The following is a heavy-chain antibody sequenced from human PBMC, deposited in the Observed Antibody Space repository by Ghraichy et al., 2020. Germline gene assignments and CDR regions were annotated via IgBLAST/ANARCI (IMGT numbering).Heavy chain of an antibody. CDR2: INPNSGGT. CDR1: GYTFTGYY. D-gene: IGHD6-19*01. Sequence: VKVSCKASGYTFTGYYMHWVRQAPGQGLEWMGRINPNSGGTNYAQKFQGRVTMTRDTSISTAYMELSRLRSDDTAVYYCARGADSSGWRNWFDPWGQGTLVTVSS. CDR3: ARGADSSGWRNWFDP. J-gene: IGHJ5*02. V-gene: IGHV1-2*06.